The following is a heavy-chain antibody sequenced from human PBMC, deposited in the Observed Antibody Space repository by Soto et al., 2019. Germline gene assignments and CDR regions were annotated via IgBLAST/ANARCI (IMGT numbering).Heavy chain of an antibody. D-gene: IGHD3-10*01. V-gene: IGHV4-34*01. CDR1: GGSFSGYQ. CDR2: INDSGDI. Sequence: QVQLQQWGAGLLKPSETLSLTCAVYGGSFSGYQWSWLRQTPGKGLEWIGGINDSGDINYNPSLKSRGTILVDSPKKQISLRLSSVTAADTAVYYCARGLILWFGELSRRGGYYYYMDVWGKGTTVTVSS. CDR3: ARGLILWFGELSRRGGYYYYMDV. J-gene: IGHJ6*03.